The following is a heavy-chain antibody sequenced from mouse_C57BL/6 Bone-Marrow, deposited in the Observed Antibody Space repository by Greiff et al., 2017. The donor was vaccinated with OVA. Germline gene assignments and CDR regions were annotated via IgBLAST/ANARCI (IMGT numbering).Heavy chain of an antibody. J-gene: IGHJ2*01. CDR2: IYPGDGDT. Sequence: VKLMESGAELVKPGASVKISCKASGYAFSSYWMNWVKQRPGKGLEWIGQIYPGDGDTNYNGKFKGKATLTADKSSSTAYMQLSSLTSEDSAVYFCARLYYYGSSYDYFDYWGQGTTLTVSS. CDR1: GYAFSSYW. D-gene: IGHD1-1*01. V-gene: IGHV1-80*01. CDR3: ARLYYYGSSYDYFDY.